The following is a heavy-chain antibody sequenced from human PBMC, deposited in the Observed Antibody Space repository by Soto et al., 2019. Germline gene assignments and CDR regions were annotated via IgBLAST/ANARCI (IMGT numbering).Heavy chain of an antibody. J-gene: IGHJ4*02. CDR3: AIEGTSNCV. V-gene: IGHV3-66*01. D-gene: IGHD1-1*01. Sequence: EVQLVESGGGLVQPGGSLRLSCAASGFTVSNNYMRWVRQAPGKGLEWVSLIYSGGATYYADSVKGRFTISRDNSKNTLYLQMNSLRAEDTAVYYCAIEGTSNCVGGQGILVTVSS. CDR2: IYSGGAT. CDR1: GFTVSNNY.